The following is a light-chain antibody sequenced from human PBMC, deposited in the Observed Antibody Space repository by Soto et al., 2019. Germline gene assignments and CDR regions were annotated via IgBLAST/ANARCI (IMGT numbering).Light chain of an antibody. Sequence: DIQMTQSPSTLSASVGDRVTITCRASQSISSWLAWYQQKPEKAPKLLIFDASSLDSGVPSRFSGSGSGTEFTLTISSLQPDDFATYYCQQYYSYPPTFGPGTKVDIK. CDR1: QSISSW. J-gene: IGKJ3*01. CDR3: QQYYSYPPT. V-gene: IGKV1-5*01. CDR2: DAS.